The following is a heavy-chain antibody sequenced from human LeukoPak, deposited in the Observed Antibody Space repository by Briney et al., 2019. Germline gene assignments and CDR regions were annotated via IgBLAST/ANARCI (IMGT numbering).Heavy chain of an antibody. CDR2: INPNIGGT. J-gene: IGHJ3*02. Sequence: ASVKVSCKASGYTFTSYYMHWVRQAPGQGLEWMGWINPNIGGTNYAQKLQGRVTMTTDTSTSTAYMELRSLRSDDTAVYYCARVSPSYYYDSSGYYLVDIWGQGTMVTVSS. D-gene: IGHD3-22*01. V-gene: IGHV1-2*02. CDR1: GYTFTSYY. CDR3: ARVSPSYYYDSSGYYLVDI.